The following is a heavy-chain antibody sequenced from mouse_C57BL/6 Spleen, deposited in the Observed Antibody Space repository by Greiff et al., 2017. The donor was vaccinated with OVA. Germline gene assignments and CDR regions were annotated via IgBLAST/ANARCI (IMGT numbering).Heavy chain of an antibody. CDR1: GFTFSNYW. J-gene: IGHJ3*01. Sequence: EVQRVESGGGLVQPGGSMKLSCVASGFTFSNYWMNWVRQSPEKGLEWVAQIRLKSDNYATHYEESVKGRFTISRDDSKRCVYLQMNNLRAEDTGIFYCTEIYYGHDRGCAYWCQGTLVTVSA. CDR3: TEIYYGHDRGCAY. V-gene: IGHV6-3*01. D-gene: IGHD2-2*01. CDR2: IRLKSDNYAT.